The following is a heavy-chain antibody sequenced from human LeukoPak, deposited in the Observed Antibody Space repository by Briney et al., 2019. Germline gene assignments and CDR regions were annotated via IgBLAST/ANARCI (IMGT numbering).Heavy chain of an antibody. CDR2: IYYRGGVST. V-gene: IGHV4-39*07. CDR3: ARATTIMTTPSNLGAEYFQH. D-gene: IGHD4-17*01. J-gene: IGHJ1*01. CDR1: GASISSTNYY. Sequence: SETLSLTCTVSGASISSTNYYWGWIRQPPGKGLEWIGTIYYRGGVSTYYNWSLKSRVTISIDTSENQFSLKLSSVTAADTAVYYCARATTIMTTPSNLGAEYFQHWGQGTLVTVSS.